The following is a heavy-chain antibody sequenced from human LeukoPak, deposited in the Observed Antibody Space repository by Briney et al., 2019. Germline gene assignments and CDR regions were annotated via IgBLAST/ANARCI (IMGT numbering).Heavy chain of an antibody. Sequence: PSETLSLTCTVSGYSISSGYYWGWIRQPPGKGLEWIGIIYHSGRTDYNPSLKSRVTISVDTSKNQFSLKLSSVTAADTAVYYCARAQIRGYDFWSGPRGWFDPWGQGTLVTVSS. CDR1: GYSISSGYY. CDR3: ARAQIRGYDFWSGPRGWFDP. V-gene: IGHV4-38-2*02. CDR2: IYHSGRT. D-gene: IGHD3-3*01. J-gene: IGHJ5*02.